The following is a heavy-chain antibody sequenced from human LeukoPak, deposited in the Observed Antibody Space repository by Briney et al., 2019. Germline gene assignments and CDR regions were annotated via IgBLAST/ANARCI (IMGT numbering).Heavy chain of an antibody. Sequence: SETPSLTCTVSGGSISSDDYYWSWIRQPPGKGLEWIGYIYYSGSTYYNPSLKSRVTISVDTSKNQFSLKLSSVTAADTAVYHCARDTVGARLDYWGQGTLVTVSS. CDR2: IYYSGST. CDR3: ARDTVGARLDY. CDR1: GGSISSDDYY. D-gene: IGHD1-26*01. J-gene: IGHJ4*02. V-gene: IGHV4-30-4*01.